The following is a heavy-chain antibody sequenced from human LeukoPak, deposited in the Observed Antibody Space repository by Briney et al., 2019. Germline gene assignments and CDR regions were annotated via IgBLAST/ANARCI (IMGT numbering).Heavy chain of an antibody. CDR3: ARDGDDNGDYVLGWFDP. D-gene: IGHD4-17*01. CDR2: INPNSGGT. Sequence: ASVKVSCKASGYTFRDYYMHWVRQAPGQGLEWMGWINPNSGGTMYAQKFQGRVAMTRDTSINTAYMELSRLTSDDTAVYYCARDGDDNGDYVLGWFDPGAREPWSPSPQ. J-gene: IGHJ5*02. CDR1: GYTFRDYY. V-gene: IGHV1-2*02.